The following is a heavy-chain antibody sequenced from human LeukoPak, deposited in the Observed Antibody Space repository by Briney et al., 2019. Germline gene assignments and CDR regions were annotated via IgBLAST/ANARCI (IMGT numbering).Heavy chain of an antibody. CDR2: INTNTGNP. CDR1: GYTFTSYG. J-gene: IGHJ6*02. Sequence: GASVKVSCKASGYTFTSYGISWVRQAPGQGLEWMGWINTNTGNPTSAQGFTGRFVFSLDTSVSTVYLQISSLKAEDTAVYYCARDSFRPTYYYGMDVWGQGTTVTVSS. CDR3: ARDSFRPTYYYGMDV. V-gene: IGHV7-4-1*02.